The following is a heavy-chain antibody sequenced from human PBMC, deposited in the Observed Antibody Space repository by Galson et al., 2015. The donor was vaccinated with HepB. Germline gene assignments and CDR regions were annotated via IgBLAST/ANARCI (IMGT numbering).Heavy chain of an antibody. D-gene: IGHD4-23*01. CDR2: ISSSSSYI. CDR3: AKDGAPDYGGNPNWFDP. J-gene: IGHJ5*02. V-gene: IGHV3-21*01. CDR1: GFTFSSYS. Sequence: SLRLSCAASGFTFSSYSMNWVRQAPGKGLEWVSSISSSSSYIYYADSVKGRFTISRDNAKNSLYLQMNSLRAEDTAVYYCAKDGAPDYGGNPNWFDPWGQRTLVTVSS.